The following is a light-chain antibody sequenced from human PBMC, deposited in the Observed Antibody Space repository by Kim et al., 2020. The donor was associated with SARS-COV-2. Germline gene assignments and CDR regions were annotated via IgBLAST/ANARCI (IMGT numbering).Light chain of an antibody. J-gene: IGKJ2*01. Sequence: DVVMTQSPFSLSVTPGEPASISCTSSESLLNVNGYSYFDWYLQRPGQSPQLLIYLGSNRAAGVPDRFSGSASGTYATLKISRVEAEDAGVYYCMQGLQTPYIFGQGTKLEI. V-gene: IGKV2-28*01. CDR2: LGS. CDR3: MQGLQTPYI. CDR1: ESLLNVNGYSY.